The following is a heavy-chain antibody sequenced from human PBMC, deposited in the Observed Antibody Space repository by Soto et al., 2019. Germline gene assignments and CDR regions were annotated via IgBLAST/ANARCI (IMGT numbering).Heavy chain of an antibody. CDR2: LSAYNGNT. D-gene: IGHD6-13*01. Sequence: ASVKVSCNASGYTITSYGISWVRPAPGQGPEWMAWLSAYNGNTNYAQKLQGRVTMTTDTSKSTADMELRSLRSDETAVYYCARDKAGRVAATGNFDYLDQGTLVTVSS. J-gene: IGHJ4*02. V-gene: IGHV1-18*01. CDR1: GYTITSYG. CDR3: ARDKAGRVAATGNFDY.